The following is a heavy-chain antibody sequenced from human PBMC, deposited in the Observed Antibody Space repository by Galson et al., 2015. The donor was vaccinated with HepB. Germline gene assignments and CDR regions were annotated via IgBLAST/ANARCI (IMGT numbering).Heavy chain of an antibody. CDR2: INPNRGVS. Sequence: QSGAEVKQPGASVKVSCKASGYTFTDYHIHWVRQAPGEGLEWMGWINPNRGVSNYAQKFQGRVTMTSDASISTAYMELTRLKSDDTAVYYCARVEGDGVVINHYGMDVWGQGTTVTVSS. V-gene: IGHV1-2*02. D-gene: IGHD3-3*01. CDR3: ARVEGDGVVINHYGMDV. J-gene: IGHJ6*02. CDR1: GYTFTDYH.